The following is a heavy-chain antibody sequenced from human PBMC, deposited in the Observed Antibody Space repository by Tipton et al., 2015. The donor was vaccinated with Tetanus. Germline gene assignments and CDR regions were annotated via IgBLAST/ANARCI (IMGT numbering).Heavy chain of an antibody. CDR1: GGTFTNYA. Sequence: QSGPEVKKPGSSVKVSCKASGGTFTNYALSWVRQAPGQGLEWVGGITPIFGTTNSAPKFQGRVTITADESTNTAYMELSSLRSEDTAVYYCARDYPDFDYWGQGTLVTVSS. CDR2: ITPIFGTT. CDR3: ARDYPDFDY. J-gene: IGHJ4*02. D-gene: IGHD3-16*02. V-gene: IGHV1-69*01.